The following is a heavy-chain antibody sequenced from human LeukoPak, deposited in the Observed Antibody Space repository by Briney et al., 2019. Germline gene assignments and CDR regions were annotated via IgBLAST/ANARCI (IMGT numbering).Heavy chain of an antibody. J-gene: IGHJ5*02. Sequence: GGSLRLSCAASGFTFSGYWMHWVRQAPGEGLVWVSRINTDGSSTSYADSVRGRFTFSRDNAKNTLYLQMNSLRAEDTAVYYCARDLYTLNSWGQGTLVTVSS. D-gene: IGHD3-16*01. CDR3: ARDLYTLNS. V-gene: IGHV3-74*01. CDR1: GFTFSGYW. CDR2: INTDGSST.